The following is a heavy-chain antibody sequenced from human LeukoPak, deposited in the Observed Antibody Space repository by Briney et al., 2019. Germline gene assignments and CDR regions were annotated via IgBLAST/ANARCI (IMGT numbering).Heavy chain of an antibody. D-gene: IGHD3-3*01. CDR3: ARGPDYDFWSGQGVY. Sequence: ASVKVSCKARGWIFTSYDINWVRQATGQGLEWMGWMNPNRGNTGYAQKFQGRVTMTRNTYISTANMELTSLISEDTAVYYGARGPDYDFWSGQGVYWGQGTLVTVSS. CDR2: MNPNRGNT. CDR1: GWIFTSYD. V-gene: IGHV1-8*01. J-gene: IGHJ4*02.